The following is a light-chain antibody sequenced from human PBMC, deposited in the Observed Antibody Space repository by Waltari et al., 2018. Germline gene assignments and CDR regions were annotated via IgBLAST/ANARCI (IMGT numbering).Light chain of an antibody. CDR2: AAS. Sequence: DFKITQSPSSLSESVGDGATITCRASQYISTYLNWYQQKPGKGPKLLIYAASTLQSGVPSRFSGSGSGTDFTFTISSLQLEDFATYYCQQSYDTPRTFGQGTKVEVK. V-gene: IGKV1-39*01. CDR1: QYISTY. CDR3: QQSYDTPRT. J-gene: IGKJ1*01.